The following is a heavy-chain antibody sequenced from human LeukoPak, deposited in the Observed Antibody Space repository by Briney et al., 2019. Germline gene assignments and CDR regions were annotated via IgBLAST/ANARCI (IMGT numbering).Heavy chain of an antibody. CDR1: GGSISRGGYS. Sequence: SETLSLTCAVSGGSISRGGYSWRWLPQPPGKGREGIGYIYGSGSTYLNPSLKSRVTISGDRSKNQFSLKLSSVTAADTAVYYCASGHYDILTGYLGYFDYWGQGTLVTVSS. CDR3: ASGHYDILTGYLGYFDY. V-gene: IGHV4-30-2*01. CDR2: IYGSGST. J-gene: IGHJ4*02. D-gene: IGHD3-9*01.